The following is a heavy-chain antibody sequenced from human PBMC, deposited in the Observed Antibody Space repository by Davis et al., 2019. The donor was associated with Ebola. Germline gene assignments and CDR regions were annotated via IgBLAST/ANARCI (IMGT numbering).Heavy chain of an antibody. D-gene: IGHD2-2*01. V-gene: IGHV1-18*01. J-gene: IGHJ6*02. CDR3: ARDADIVLVPAAIGYYYYGMDV. CDR1: GGTFSSYT. Sequence: ASVKVSCKASGGTFSSYTISWVRQAPGQGLEWMGWISAYNGNTNYAQKLQGRVTMTTDTSTSTAYMELRSLRSDDTAVYYCARDADIVLVPAAIGYYYYGMDVWGQGTTVTVSS. CDR2: ISAYNGNT.